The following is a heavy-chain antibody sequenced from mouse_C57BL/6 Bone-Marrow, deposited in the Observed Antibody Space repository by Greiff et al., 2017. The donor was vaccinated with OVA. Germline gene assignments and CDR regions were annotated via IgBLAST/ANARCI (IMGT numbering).Heavy chain of an antibody. CDR1: GYTFTDYY. J-gene: IGHJ4*01. CDR3: AKAYSNYPYYYAMDY. CDR2: IFPGSGST. D-gene: IGHD2-5*01. V-gene: IGHV1-75*01. Sequence: VQLVESGPELVKPGASVKISCKASGYTFTDYYINWVKQRPGQGLEWIGWIFPGSGSTYYNEKFKGKATLTVDKSSSTAYMLLSSLTSEDSAVYFCAKAYSNYPYYYAMDYWGQGTSVTVSS.